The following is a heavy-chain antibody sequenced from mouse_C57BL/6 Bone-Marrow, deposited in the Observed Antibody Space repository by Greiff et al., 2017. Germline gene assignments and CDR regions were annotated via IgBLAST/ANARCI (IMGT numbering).Heavy chain of an antibody. D-gene: IGHD2-2*01. Sequence: QVQLQQSGAELVRPGASVTLSCKASGYTFPDYEMHWVKQTPVHGLEWIGAIDPETGGTAYNQKFKGKAILTADKSSSTAYMELRSLTSEDSAVYYCTRLLWLRRKGFAYWGQGTLVTVSA. CDR3: TRLLWLRRKGFAY. V-gene: IGHV1-15*01. J-gene: IGHJ3*01. CDR2: IDPETGGT. CDR1: GYTFPDYE.